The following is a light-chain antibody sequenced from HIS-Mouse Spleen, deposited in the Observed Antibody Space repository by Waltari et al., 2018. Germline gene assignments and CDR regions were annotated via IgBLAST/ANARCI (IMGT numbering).Light chain of an antibody. J-gene: IGLJ3*02. Sequence: QSVLTQPPSASGTPGQRVTISCSGSSSNIGSNYVYWYQQLPGTAPKLLIYRNNQRPSGVPYRFAGSKSGTSASLAISRLRSEDEADYYCAAWDDSLSGPRFGGGTKLTVL. CDR1: SSNIGSNY. CDR2: RNN. CDR3: AAWDDSLSGPR. V-gene: IGLV1-47*01.